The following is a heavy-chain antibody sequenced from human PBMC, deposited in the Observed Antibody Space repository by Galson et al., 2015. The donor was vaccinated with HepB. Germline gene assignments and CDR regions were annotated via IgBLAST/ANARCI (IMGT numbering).Heavy chain of an antibody. Sequence: SLRLSCAASGFTFSSYAMSWVRQAPGKGLEWVSAISGSGGSTYYADSVKGRFTISRDNSKNTLYLQMNSLRAEDTAVYYCANTGGARRYYGMDVWGQGTTVTVSS. J-gene: IGHJ6*02. CDR1: GFTFSSYA. CDR2: ISGSGGST. D-gene: IGHD3-16*01. V-gene: IGHV3-23*01. CDR3: ANTGGARRYYGMDV.